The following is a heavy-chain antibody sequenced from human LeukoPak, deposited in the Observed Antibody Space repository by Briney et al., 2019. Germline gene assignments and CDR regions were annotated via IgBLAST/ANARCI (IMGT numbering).Heavy chain of an antibody. CDR3: ARARWEPGIAGIMYYFDY. CDR1: GYTFTNYG. V-gene: IGHV1-18*01. Sequence: ASVKVSCKATGYTFTNYGISWVRQAPGQGLEWMGWISANNGNRNYALKLQDRVSMTTDTSTSTAYMELRSQRSDDTAVYYCARARWEPGIAGIMYYFDYWGQGTLVTVSS. D-gene: IGHD6-13*01. CDR2: ISANNGNR. J-gene: IGHJ4*02.